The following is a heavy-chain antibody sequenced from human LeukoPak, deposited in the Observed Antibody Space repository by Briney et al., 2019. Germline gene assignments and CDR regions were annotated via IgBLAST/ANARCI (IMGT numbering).Heavy chain of an antibody. CDR3: TPTYYYDSSGTRAWAY. V-gene: IGHV3-15*01. CDR2: IKSKTDGGTT. J-gene: IGHJ4*02. Sequence: GGSLRLSCAASGFTFSSYAMSWVRQAPGKGLEWVGRIKSKTDGGTTDYAAPVKGRFTISRDDSKNTLYLQMNSLKTEDTAVYYCTPTYYYDSSGTRAWAYWGQGTLVTVSS. D-gene: IGHD3-22*01. CDR1: GFTFSSYA.